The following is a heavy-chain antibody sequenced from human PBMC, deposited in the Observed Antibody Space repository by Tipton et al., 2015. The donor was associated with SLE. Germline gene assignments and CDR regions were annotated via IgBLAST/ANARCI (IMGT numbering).Heavy chain of an antibody. V-gene: IGHV4-59*01. CDR1: GASISSSY. J-gene: IGHJ4*02. CDR2: IYYTGSA. CDR3: ARENSGNFLPPNYFDY. D-gene: IGHD1-26*01. Sequence: TLSLTCTVSGASISSSYWSWIRQPPGKGLGWIGYIYYTGSANYNPSLKSRVTISIDTSKNQFSLKVNSVTAADTAVYYCARENSGNFLPPNYFDYWGQGALVTVSS.